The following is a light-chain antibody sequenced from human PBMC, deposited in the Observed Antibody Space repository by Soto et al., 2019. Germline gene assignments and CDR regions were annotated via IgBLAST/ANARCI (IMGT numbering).Light chain of an antibody. V-gene: IGKV1-27*01. CDR2: SAS. CDR3: QKYNTVPAT. CDR1: QGIGNS. J-gene: IGKJ5*01. Sequence: DLQMTQSPPSLSASVGDRVTITCRASQGIGNSLAWYQQKPGTVPKLLIYSASTLQSGVPSRFSGIGSGTDFTLTISSLQPEDVAAYYCQKYNTVPATFGQWTRLEMK.